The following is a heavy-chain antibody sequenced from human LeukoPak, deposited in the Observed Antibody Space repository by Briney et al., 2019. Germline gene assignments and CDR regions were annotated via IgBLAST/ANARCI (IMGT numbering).Heavy chain of an antibody. CDR2: ISASGGAT. Sequence: GGSLRLSCAASGFTFRTYGMSWVRQAPGKGLEWVSGISASGGATYYADSVKGRFTISRDNAKNSLYLQMNSLRAEDTAVYYCARTTEAHSWRTRYYDYYMDVWGKGTTVTVSS. V-gene: IGHV3-23*01. J-gene: IGHJ6*03. CDR1: GFTFRTYG. CDR3: ARTTEAHSWRTRYYDYYMDV. D-gene: IGHD1-1*01.